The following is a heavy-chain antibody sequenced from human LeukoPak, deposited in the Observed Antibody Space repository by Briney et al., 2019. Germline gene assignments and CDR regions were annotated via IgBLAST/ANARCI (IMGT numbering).Heavy chain of an antibody. CDR3: AKDHIVVVPAARGYFDY. D-gene: IGHD2-2*01. CDR2: ISGNSGHT. J-gene: IGHJ4*02. CDR1: GFTFSNAW. V-gene: IGHV3-23*01. Sequence: GGSLRLSCAASGFTFSNAWMSWVRQAPGKGLEWVSTISGNSGHTYYADSVKGRFTISRDNSENTLYLQMNSLRAEDTAVYYCAKDHIVVVPAARGYFDYWGQGTLVTVSS.